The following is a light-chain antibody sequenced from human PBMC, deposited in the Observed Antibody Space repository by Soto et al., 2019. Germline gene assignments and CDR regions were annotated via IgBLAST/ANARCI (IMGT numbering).Light chain of an antibody. V-gene: IGLV2-14*01. Sequence: QSALTQPASVSGSPGQSITISCTGTSSDVGGYNYVSWYQQHPGKAPKLMIYEVSYRPSGVSDRFSGSKSGNTASLTISGLQAEDEADYYCSSYTTSSTLVVFGGGTKLPVL. CDR1: SSDVGGYNY. CDR2: EVS. J-gene: IGLJ3*02. CDR3: SSYTTSSTLVV.